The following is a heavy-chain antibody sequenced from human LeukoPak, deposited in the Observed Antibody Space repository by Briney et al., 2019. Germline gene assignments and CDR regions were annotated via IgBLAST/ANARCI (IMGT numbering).Heavy chain of an antibody. CDR2: ISGSGGST. CDR1: GFTFSSYA. J-gene: IGHJ4*02. D-gene: IGHD3-3*01. V-gene: IGHV3-23*01. Sequence: AGGSLRLSCAASGFTFSSYAMSWVRQAPGQGLEWVSAISGSGGSTYYADSVKGRFTISRDNSKNTLYLQMNSLRAEGTAVYYCAKNLNGGYDFWSGYGIWDYWGQGTLVTVSS. CDR3: AKNLNGGYDFWSGYGIWDY.